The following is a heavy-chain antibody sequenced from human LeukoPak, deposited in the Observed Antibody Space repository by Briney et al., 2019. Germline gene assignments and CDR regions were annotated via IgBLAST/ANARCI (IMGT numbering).Heavy chain of an antibody. Sequence: GGSLRLSCAASGFTVSSNYMTGVRQAPGRGGAWVSVIYSGGSTYYTESVKGRFTISREKYKKKLYLHMNSLRAEDTAVYYCARGGWSPYYYYVMDVWGQGTTVTVSS. CDR2: IYSGGST. CDR1: GFTVSSNY. D-gene: IGHD6-19*01. CDR3: ARGGWSPYYYYVMDV. V-gene: IGHV3-53*01. J-gene: IGHJ6*02.